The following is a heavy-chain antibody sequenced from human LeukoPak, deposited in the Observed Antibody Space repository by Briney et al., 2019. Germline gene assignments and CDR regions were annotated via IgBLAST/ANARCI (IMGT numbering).Heavy chain of an antibody. V-gene: IGHV4-39*07. CDR3: ARVHGGNDAFDI. CDR1: GFTFSSYA. D-gene: IGHD4-23*01. J-gene: IGHJ3*02. Sequence: GSLRLSCAASGFTFSSYAMSWVRQPPGKGLEWIGSIYYSGSTYYNPSLKSRVTISVDMSKNQFSLKLSSVTAADTAVYYCARVHGGNDAFDIWGQGTMVTVSS. CDR2: IYYSGST.